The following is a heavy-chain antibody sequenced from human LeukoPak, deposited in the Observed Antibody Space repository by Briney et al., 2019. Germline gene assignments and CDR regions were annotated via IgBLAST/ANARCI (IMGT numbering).Heavy chain of an antibody. V-gene: IGHV3-23*01. CDR2: ISGSESST. D-gene: IGHD5-18*01. Sequence: GGSLRLSCAASGFTFSSYAMSWVRQAPGKGLEWVSAISGSESSTYYADSVRGRFTISRDNSKNTLYLQMNSLRGEDTAAYYCAKVPTSFYTASWGFDNWGQGTLVTVSS. J-gene: IGHJ4*02. CDR1: GFTFSSYA. CDR3: AKVPTSFYTASWGFDN.